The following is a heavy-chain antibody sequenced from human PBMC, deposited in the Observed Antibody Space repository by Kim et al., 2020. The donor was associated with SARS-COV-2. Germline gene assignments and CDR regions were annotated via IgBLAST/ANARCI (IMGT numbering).Heavy chain of an antibody. CDR1: GFTFSSYG. Sequence: GGSLRLSCAASGFTFSSYGMHWVRQAPGKGLEWVAVIWYDGSNKYYADSVKGRFTISRDNSKNTLYLQMNSLRAEDTAVYYCAKDRRVRGVIINRNWFDPWGQGTLVTVSS. V-gene: IGHV3-33*06. J-gene: IGHJ5*02. CDR3: AKDRRVRGVIINRNWFDP. D-gene: IGHD3-10*01. CDR2: IWYDGSNK.